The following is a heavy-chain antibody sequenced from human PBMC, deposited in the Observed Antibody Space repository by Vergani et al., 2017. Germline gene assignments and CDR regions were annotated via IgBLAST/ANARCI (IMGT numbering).Heavy chain of an antibody. V-gene: IGHV1-3*01. CDR2: INAGNGNT. CDR1: GYTFTSYA. Sequence: QVQLVQSGAEVKKPGASVKVSCKASGYTFTSYAMHWVRQAPGQRLEWMGWINAGNGNTKYSQKFQGRVTITRDTSASTAYMELSSLRSEDTAVYYCARVGSGYSYGRNFDYWGQGTLVTVSS. J-gene: IGHJ4*02. CDR3: ARVGSGYSYGRNFDY. D-gene: IGHD5-18*01.